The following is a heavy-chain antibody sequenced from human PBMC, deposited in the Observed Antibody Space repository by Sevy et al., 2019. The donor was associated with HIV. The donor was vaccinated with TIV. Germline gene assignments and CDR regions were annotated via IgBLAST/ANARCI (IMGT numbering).Heavy chain of an antibody. CDR3: TRNGGAFDNGFDP. CDR1: GFTFSSYD. CDR2: ISSSGSSI. Sequence: GGSLRLSCTASGFTFSSYDMNWVRQAPGKGLEWVTKISSSGSSIYYGASVKGRFTISRDKAKNSLNLQMNSLGAEDTAVYYCTRNGGAFDNGFDPWGQGTLVTVSS. D-gene: IGHD2-8*01. V-gene: IGHV3-48*03. J-gene: IGHJ5*02.